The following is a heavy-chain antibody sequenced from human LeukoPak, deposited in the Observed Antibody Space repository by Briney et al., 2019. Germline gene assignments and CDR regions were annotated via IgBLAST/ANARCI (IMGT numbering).Heavy chain of an antibody. CDR3: ARGGTTYYYGSGSYSGEDY. V-gene: IGHV1-18*01. CDR1: GYTFTSYG. CDR2: ISAYNGNT. D-gene: IGHD3-10*01. Sequence: ASVKVSCKASGYTFTSYGISWVRQAPGQGLEWMGWISAYNGNTNYAQKFQGRVTMTRNTSISTAYMELSSLRSEDTAVYYCARGGTTYYYGSGSYSGEDYWGQGTLVTVSS. J-gene: IGHJ4*02.